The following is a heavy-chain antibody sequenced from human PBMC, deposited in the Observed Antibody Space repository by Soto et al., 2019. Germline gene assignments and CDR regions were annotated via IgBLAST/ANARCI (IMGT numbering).Heavy chain of an antibody. CDR2: IKSKTDGETT. CDR3: TTPLRYSYGYGYYFDY. J-gene: IGHJ4*02. D-gene: IGHD5-18*01. V-gene: IGHV3-15*01. Sequence: EVQLVESGGGLVKPGGSLRLSCAASGFTFSNAWMNWVRQAPGEGLEWVGRIKSKTDGETTDYAAPVKGRFTISRDDSKNTLYLQMNSLKPEDTAVYYCTTPLRYSYGYGYYFDYWGQGTLVTVSS. CDR1: GFTFSNAW.